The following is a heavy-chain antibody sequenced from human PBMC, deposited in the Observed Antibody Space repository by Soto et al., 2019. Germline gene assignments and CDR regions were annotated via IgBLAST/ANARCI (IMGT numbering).Heavy chain of an antibody. Sequence: QVHLVQSGAEVKKPGASVKVSCKASGYTFTSFGITWVRQAPGQGLEWMGWISAHNGNTDYAQKLQGRVIVTRDTSTSTAYMELRSLRSDDTAVYYCARGRYGDYWGQGALVTVSS. CDR2: ISAHNGNT. CDR1: GYTFTSFG. V-gene: IGHV1-18*01. CDR3: ARGRYGDY. J-gene: IGHJ4*02. D-gene: IGHD1-1*01.